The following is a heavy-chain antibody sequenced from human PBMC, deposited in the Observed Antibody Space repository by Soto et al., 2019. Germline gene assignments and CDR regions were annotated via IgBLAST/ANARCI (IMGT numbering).Heavy chain of an antibody. Sequence: QVQLVESGGGVVQPGRSLRLSCAASGFTFSSYGMHWVRQSPGKGLEWVAIIWYDGSKKYYADSVKGRFTVSRENSKNTLYLQMDSLRAEDTAVYSCARDALPTYGDYGVPGHYFYYYYMDVWGKGTTVTVSS. V-gene: IGHV3-33*01. J-gene: IGHJ6*03. CDR3: ARDALPTYGDYGVPGHYFYYYYMDV. D-gene: IGHD4-17*01. CDR1: GFTFSSYG. CDR2: IWYDGSKK.